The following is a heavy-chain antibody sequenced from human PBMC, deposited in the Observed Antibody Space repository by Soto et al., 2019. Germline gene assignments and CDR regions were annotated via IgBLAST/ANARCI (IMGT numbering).Heavy chain of an antibody. D-gene: IGHD1-1*01. V-gene: IGHV4-61*01. CDR2: INHSGST. Sequence: SETLSLTCTVSGGSVSSGSYYWNWIRQPPGKGLEWIGYINHSGSTNYNPSLKSRVTISVDTSKNQFSLKLSSVTAADTAVYYCARGLFKWYNWNDVSIYYFDYWGQGTLVTVSS. J-gene: IGHJ4*02. CDR1: GGSVSSGSYY. CDR3: ARGLFKWYNWNDVSIYYFDY.